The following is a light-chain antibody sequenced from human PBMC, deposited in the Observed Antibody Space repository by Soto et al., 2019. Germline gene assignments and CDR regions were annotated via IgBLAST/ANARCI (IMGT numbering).Light chain of an antibody. V-gene: IGKV3-20*01. CDR2: GAS. J-gene: IGKJ5*01. CDR3: QQYNNWPPIT. Sequence: EIVLTQSPGTLSLSPGERATLSCRASQSFSSRYLAWYQQKPGQAPRLFMYGASTRATGIPARFSGSGSGTDLTLTISRLEPEDFAVYDCQQYNNWPPITFGQGTRLEIK. CDR1: QSFSSRY.